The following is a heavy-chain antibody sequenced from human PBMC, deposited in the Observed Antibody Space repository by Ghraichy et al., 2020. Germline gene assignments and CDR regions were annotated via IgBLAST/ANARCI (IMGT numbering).Heavy chain of an antibody. V-gene: IGHV3-48*02. CDR2: ISSSSSTI. CDR1: GFTFSSYS. D-gene: IGHD5-24*01. J-gene: IGHJ5*02. CDR3: ARDRRDGYNYVHDFFDWFDP. Sequence: GGSLRLSCAASGFTFSSYSMNWVRQAPGKGLEWVSYISSSSSTIYYADSVKGRFTISRDNAKNSLYLQMNSLRDEDTAVYYCARDRRDGYNYVHDFFDWFDPWGQGTLVTVSS.